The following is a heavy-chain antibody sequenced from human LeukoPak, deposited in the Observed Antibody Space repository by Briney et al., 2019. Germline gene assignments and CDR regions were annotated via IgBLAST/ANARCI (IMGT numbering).Heavy chain of an antibody. CDR1: GFTFSSYE. Sequence: GGSLTLLCSASGFTFSSYEIHWVRRAPGEGLELVSYISSAGSTIYYADSVKGRFTISSDNAKNLLYLQMNSLRAEDTAVYYCARSHYGDYEDWFDPWGQGTLVTVSS. CDR3: ARSHYGDYEDWFDP. CDR2: ISSAGSTI. V-gene: IGHV3-48*03. J-gene: IGHJ5*02. D-gene: IGHD4-17*01.